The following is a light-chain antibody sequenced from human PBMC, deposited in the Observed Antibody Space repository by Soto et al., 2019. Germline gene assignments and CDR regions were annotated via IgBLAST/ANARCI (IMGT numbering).Light chain of an antibody. CDR2: DAF. Sequence: DIQMTQSPSPLSASLGDRITITCQASQDIGNFLHWYRQKPGRAPELVIFDAFNLEAGVSPRFRGSRSGTTFTLTISSLHPDDIATYFCQPRLTFGPGTKVDI. CDR1: QDIGNF. V-gene: IGKV1-33*01. J-gene: IGKJ3*01. CDR3: QPRLT.